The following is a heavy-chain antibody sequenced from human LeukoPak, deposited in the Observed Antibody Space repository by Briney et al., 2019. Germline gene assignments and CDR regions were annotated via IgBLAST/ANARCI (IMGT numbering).Heavy chain of an antibody. CDR3: ARARFDIVVVVAAQPRRNYYYGMDV. Sequence: SVKVSCKASGGTFSSYAISWVRQAPGQGLEWMGGIIPIFGTANYAQKFQGRVTITADESTSTAYMELSSLRSGDTAVYYCARARFDIVVVVAAQPRRNYYYGMDVWGQGTTVTVSS. CDR1: GGTFSSYA. V-gene: IGHV1-69*13. J-gene: IGHJ6*02. D-gene: IGHD2-15*01. CDR2: IIPIFGTA.